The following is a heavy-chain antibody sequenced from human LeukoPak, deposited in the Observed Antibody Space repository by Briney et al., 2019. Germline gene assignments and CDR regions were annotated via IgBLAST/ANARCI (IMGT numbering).Heavy chain of an antibody. CDR2: IYHSGST. CDR1: GGSISSGGYY. CDR3: ARDTKYQLSYYAFDI. V-gene: IGHV4-30-2*01. J-gene: IGHJ3*02. Sequence: SGTLSLTCAVSGGSISSGGYYWSWIRQPPGKGLEWIGYIYHSGSTYYNPSLKSRVTISVDKSKNQFSLKLSSVTAADTAVYYCARDTKYQLSYYAFDIWGQGTMVTVSS. D-gene: IGHD2-2*01.